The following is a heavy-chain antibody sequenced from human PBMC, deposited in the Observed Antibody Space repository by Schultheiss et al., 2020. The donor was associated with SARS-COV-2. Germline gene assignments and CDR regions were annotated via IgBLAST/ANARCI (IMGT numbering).Heavy chain of an antibody. V-gene: IGHV1-2*04. CDR3: ARRVATGWHFDL. J-gene: IGHJ2*01. Sequence: ASVKVSCKASGYTFTGYYMHWVRQAPGQGLEWMGWINPNSGGTNYAQKFQGWVTMTRDTSISTAYMELSRLRSDDTAVYYCARRVATGWHFDLWGRGTLVTVSS. D-gene: IGHD5-12*01. CDR1: GYTFTGYY. CDR2: INPNSGGT.